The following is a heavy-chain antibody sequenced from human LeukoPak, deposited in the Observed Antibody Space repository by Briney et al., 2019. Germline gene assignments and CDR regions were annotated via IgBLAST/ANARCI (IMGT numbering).Heavy chain of an antibody. CDR3: ARVEYYYDSSGYFPPDY. CDR1: GYTFTSHG. D-gene: IGHD3-22*01. CDR2: ISAYNGNT. Sequence: ASVKVSCKASGYTFTSHGISWVRQAPGQGLEWMGWISAYNGNTNYAQKLQGRVTMTTDTSTSTAYMELRSLRSDDTAVYYCARVEYYYDSSGYFPPDYWGQGTLVTVSS. V-gene: IGHV1-18*01. J-gene: IGHJ4*02.